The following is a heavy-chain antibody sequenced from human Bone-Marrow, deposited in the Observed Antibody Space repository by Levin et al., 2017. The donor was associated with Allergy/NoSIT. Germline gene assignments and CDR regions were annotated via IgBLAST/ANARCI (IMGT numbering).Heavy chain of an antibody. CDR2: MNCNSGNT. CDR3: ARGRGGQQRLGYFDY. V-gene: IGHV1-8*01. CDR1: GYTFTSYD. D-gene: IGHD6-13*01. Sequence: GESLKISCKASGYTFTSYDINWVRQATGQGLEWMGWMNCNSGNTGYAQKFQGRVAMTRNTSISTAYMELSSLTSEDTAVYYCARGRGGQQRLGYFDYWDQGILVTVSS. J-gene: IGHJ4*02.